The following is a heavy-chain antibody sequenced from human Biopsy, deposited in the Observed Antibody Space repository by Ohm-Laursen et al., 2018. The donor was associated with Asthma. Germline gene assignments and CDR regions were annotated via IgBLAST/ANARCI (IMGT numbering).Heavy chain of an antibody. CDR1: GGTFNTYV. Sequence: GASVKVFCKPLGGTFNTYVIGWVRQAPGQGLEWMGGINSVFGTTTYPQKFQDRVTITADDSTSTVYMELSSLRSEDTAVYYCARKAGSCISRTCYSLDFWGQGTLVTVSS. CDR3: ARKAGSCISRTCYSLDF. V-gene: IGHV1-69*13. CDR2: INSVFGTT. D-gene: IGHD2-2*01. J-gene: IGHJ4*02.